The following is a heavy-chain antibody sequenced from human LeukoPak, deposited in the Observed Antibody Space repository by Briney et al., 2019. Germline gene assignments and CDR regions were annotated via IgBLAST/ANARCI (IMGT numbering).Heavy chain of an antibody. J-gene: IGHJ4*02. CDR1: GFTFSSYA. D-gene: IGHD6-13*01. CDR3: ARVPLSSSWYGYFDY. Sequence: GGSLRLSCAASGFTFSSYAMHWVRQAPGKGLEWVAVISYDGSNKYYADSVKGRFTISRDNSKNTLYLQMNSLRAEDTAVYYCARVPLSSSWYGYFDYWGQGTLVTVSS. CDR2: ISYDGSNK. V-gene: IGHV3-30-3*01.